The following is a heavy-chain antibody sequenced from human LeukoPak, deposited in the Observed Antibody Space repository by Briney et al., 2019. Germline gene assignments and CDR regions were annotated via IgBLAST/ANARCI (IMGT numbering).Heavy chain of an antibody. CDR2: INPSGGST. CDR1: GYTFTSYY. Sequence: ASVKVSCKASGYTFTSYYMHWVRQAPGQGLEWMGIINPSGGSTSYAQKFQGRVTMTRDTSTSTVYMELSSLRSEDTAVYYCARELGGFSSSSPSSDYWGQGTLVTVSS. CDR3: ARELGGFSSSSPSSDY. V-gene: IGHV1-46*01. D-gene: IGHD6-6*01. J-gene: IGHJ4*02.